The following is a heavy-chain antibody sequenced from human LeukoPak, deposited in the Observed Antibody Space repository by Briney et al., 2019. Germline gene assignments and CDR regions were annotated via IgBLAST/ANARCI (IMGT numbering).Heavy chain of an antibody. Sequence: GASVRVSCKASGYIFTDYYMHWVRLAPGQGLEWMGWIDPNSGGTNYAQKFQGRVTMTRDTSISTAYMELSRLRSDDTAVYYCARSRVGATDPFDYWGQGTLVTVSS. CDR1: GYIFTDYY. J-gene: IGHJ4*02. CDR3: ARSRVGATDPFDY. V-gene: IGHV1-2*02. D-gene: IGHD1-26*01. CDR2: IDPNSGGT.